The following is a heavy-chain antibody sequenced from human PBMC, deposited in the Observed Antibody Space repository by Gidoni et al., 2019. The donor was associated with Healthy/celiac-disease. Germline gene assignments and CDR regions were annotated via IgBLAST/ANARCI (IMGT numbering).Heavy chain of an antibody. CDR2: ISGSGGST. Sequence: EVQLLESGGGLVQPGGSLRLSCAASGFTFSGYAMSWVRQAPGKGLEWVSAISGSGGSTYYADSVKGRFTISRDNSKNTLYLQMNSLRAEDTAVYYCAKVYYFGSGSLDYWGQGTLVTVSS. CDR1: GFTFSGYA. CDR3: AKVYYFGSGSLDY. D-gene: IGHD3-10*01. V-gene: IGHV3-23*01. J-gene: IGHJ4*02.